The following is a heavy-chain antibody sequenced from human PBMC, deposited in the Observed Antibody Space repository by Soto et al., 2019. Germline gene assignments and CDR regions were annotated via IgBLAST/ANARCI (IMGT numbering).Heavy chain of an antibody. CDR3: ARSPLYDFWSGYYITRFDY. V-gene: IGHV4-39*01. CDR1: GGSISSSSYY. D-gene: IGHD3-3*01. CDR2: IYYSGST. Sequence: PSETLSLTCTVSGGSISSSSYYWGWIRQPPGKGLEWIGSIYYSGSTYYNPSLKSRVTISVDTSKNQFSLKLSSVTAADTAVYYCARSPLYDFWSGYYITRFDYWGQGTLVTVSS. J-gene: IGHJ4*02.